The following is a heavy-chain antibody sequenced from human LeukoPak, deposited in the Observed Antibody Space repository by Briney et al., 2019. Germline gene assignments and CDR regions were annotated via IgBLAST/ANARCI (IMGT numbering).Heavy chain of an antibody. D-gene: IGHD3-16*01. V-gene: IGHV3-30*18. CDR3: AKDLGEVRYAFDI. Sequence: GGSLRLSCAGSGFTFSNYGMHWVRQAPGKGLEWVAIISYDGSNKYYADSVKGRFTISRDNSRNTLYLQMNSLRTEDTAVYYCAKDLGEVRYAFDIWGQGTMVTVSS. J-gene: IGHJ3*02. CDR1: GFTFSNYG. CDR2: ISYDGSNK.